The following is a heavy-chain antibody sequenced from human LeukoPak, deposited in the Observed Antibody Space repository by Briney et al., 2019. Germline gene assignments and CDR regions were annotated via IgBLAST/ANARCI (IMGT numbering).Heavy chain of an antibody. D-gene: IGHD6-19*01. CDR3: AKLSTWLPDY. J-gene: IGHJ4*02. CDR2: IKQDGSEK. Sequence: GGSLRLSCAASGFTFSGYWMSWVRQAPGKGLEWLADIKQDGSEKYYVDSVKGRFTISRDNAKNSLSLQMNSLRAEDTAVYYCAKLSTWLPDYWGQGTLVTVSS. CDR1: GFTFSGYW. V-gene: IGHV3-7*05.